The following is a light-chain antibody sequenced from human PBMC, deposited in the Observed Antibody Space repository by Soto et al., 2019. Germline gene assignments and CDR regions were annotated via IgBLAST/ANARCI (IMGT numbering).Light chain of an antibody. Sequence: EIVMTQSPATLSVSPGERATLSCRASQSVSRNLAWYQQKPGQSPRLLFYGTSTRATGIPARFSGSGSGTEFTLTISSLQSEDFAVYYCQQYYNWPLTFGGGTKVEIK. CDR3: QQYYNWPLT. V-gene: IGKV3-15*01. J-gene: IGKJ4*01. CDR2: GTS. CDR1: QSVSRN.